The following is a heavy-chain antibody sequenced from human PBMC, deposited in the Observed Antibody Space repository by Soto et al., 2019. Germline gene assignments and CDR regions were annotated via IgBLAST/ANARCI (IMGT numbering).Heavy chain of an antibody. D-gene: IGHD2-21*02. Sequence: EVQLVESGGGLVQPGRSLRLSCTASGFTFGDYAMSWVRQAPGKGLEWVGFIRSKAYGGTTEYAASVKGRFTISRDDSKSIAYLQMNSLKTEDTAVYYCTGEDGGNSVYWGQGTLVTVSS. V-gene: IGHV3-49*04. J-gene: IGHJ4*02. CDR2: IRSKAYGGTT. CDR3: TGEDGGNSVY. CDR1: GFTFGDYA.